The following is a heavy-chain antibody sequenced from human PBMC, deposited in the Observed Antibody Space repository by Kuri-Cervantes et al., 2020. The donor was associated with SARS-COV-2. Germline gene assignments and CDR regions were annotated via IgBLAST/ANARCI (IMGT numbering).Heavy chain of an antibody. V-gene: IGHV3-30*18. D-gene: IGHD3-3*01. Sequence: GGSLRPSCAASGFNFRSYGMHWVRQAPGKGLEWLAVIAYDGSNKYYADSVKGRFTISRDNSKNTLYLQMNSLRAEDTAVYYCAKEEKVLRFLEWLGGMDVWGQGTTVTVSS. CDR3: AKEEKVLRFLEWLGGMDV. J-gene: IGHJ6*02. CDR2: IAYDGSNK. CDR1: GFNFRSYG.